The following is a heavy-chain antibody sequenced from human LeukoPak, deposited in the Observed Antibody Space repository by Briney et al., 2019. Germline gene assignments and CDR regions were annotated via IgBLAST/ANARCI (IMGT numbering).Heavy chain of an antibody. Sequence: GGSLRLSCAASGFTFSSYAMHWVRQAPGKGLEWVAVISYYGSNKYYADSVKGRFTISRDNSKNTLYLQMNSLRAEDTAVYYCARDERLGSSGYYFDYWGQGTLVTVSS. J-gene: IGHJ4*02. D-gene: IGHD3-22*01. CDR3: ARDERLGSSGYYFDY. CDR2: ISYYGSNK. V-gene: IGHV3-30*01. CDR1: GFTFSSYA.